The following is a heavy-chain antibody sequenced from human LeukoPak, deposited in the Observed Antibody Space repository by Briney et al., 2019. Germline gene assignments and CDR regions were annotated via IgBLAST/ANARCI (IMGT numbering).Heavy chain of an antibody. Sequence: SETLSLTCTVSGDSISSSSYFWGWIRQPPGKGLEWIGSVYYSGSTYRNPPLKSRVTISVDRSKNQFSLKLSSVTAADTAVYYCAREDILTGSLGMDVWGQGTTVTVSS. CDR2: VYYSGST. CDR1: GDSISSSSYF. CDR3: AREDILTGSLGMDV. D-gene: IGHD3-9*01. J-gene: IGHJ6*02. V-gene: IGHV4-39*07.